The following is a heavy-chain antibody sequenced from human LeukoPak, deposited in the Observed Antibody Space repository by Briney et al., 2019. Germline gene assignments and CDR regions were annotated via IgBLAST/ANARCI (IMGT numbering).Heavy chain of an antibody. D-gene: IGHD3-3*01. CDR1: GFTFSNYA. Sequence: GGSLRLSCAASGFTFSNYALGWVRQAPGRGLEWVATLSGSGAGTYYSDSVQGRFTISRDNSKRTLFLQMNSLRAEDTAFYYCAKAELGVDTFFDYWGQGTLVTVSS. CDR2: LSGSGAGT. CDR3: AKAELGVDTFFDY. V-gene: IGHV3-23*01. J-gene: IGHJ4*02.